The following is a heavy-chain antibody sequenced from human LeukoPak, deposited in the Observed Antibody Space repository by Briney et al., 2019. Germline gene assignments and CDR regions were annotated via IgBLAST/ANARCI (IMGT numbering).Heavy chain of an antibody. D-gene: IGHD6-6*01. V-gene: IGHV4-59*08. CDR2: IYYSGST. CDR3: ARHLAARFWFDP. CDR1: GGSISSYY. J-gene: IGHJ5*02. Sequence: PSETLSLTCTVSGGSISSYYWSWIRHPPGKGLEWIGYIYYSGSTNYNPSFKSRVTISVDTSKNQFSLKLSSVTAADTAVYYCARHLAARFWFDPWGQGTLVTVSS.